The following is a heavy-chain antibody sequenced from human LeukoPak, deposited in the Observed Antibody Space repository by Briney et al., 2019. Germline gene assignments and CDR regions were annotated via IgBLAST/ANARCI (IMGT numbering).Heavy chain of an antibody. J-gene: IGHJ4*02. CDR1: GGSISSYY. D-gene: IGHD3-10*01. CDR2: IYYSGST. Sequence: SETLSLTCTVSGGSISSYYWSWIRQPPGKGLEWIGYIYYSGSTNYNPSLKSRVTISVDTSKNQFSLKLSSVTAADTAVYYCARGGGPYYYGSGSYLDFDYWGQGTLVTVSS. CDR3: ARGGGPYYYGSGSYLDFDY. V-gene: IGHV4-59*01.